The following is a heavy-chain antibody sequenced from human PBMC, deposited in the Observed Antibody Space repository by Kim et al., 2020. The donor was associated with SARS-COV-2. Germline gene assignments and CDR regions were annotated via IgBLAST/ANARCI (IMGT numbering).Heavy chain of an antibody. Sequence: TSPHPPPLQSRVTLSVDTSKNQFSLKLSSVTAADTAVYYCARLPRGAFDVWGQGTLVTVSS. J-gene: IGHJ3*01. CDR2: TS. CDR3: ARLPRGAFDV. V-gene: IGHV4-39*01. D-gene: IGHD5-12*01.